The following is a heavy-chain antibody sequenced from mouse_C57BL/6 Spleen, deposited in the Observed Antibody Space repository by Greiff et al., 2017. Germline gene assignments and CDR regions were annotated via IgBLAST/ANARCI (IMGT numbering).Heavy chain of an antibody. V-gene: IGHV1-82*01. CDR2: IYPGDGDT. D-gene: IGHD2-13*01. Sequence: VQLQQSGPELVKPGASVKISCKASGYAFSSSWMNWVKQRPGKGLEWIGRIYPGDGDTNYNGKFKGKATLTADKSSSTAYMQLSSLTSEDSAVYFCARFFWSQYYFDYWGQGTTLTVSS. J-gene: IGHJ2*01. CDR1: GYAFSSSW. CDR3: ARFFWSQYYFDY.